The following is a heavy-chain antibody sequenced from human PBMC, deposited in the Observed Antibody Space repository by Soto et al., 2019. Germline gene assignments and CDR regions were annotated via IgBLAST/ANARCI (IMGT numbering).Heavy chain of an antibody. CDR1: GFTVSYNY. CDR3: ARDDLERRGGYGAFDI. Sequence: EVQMVESGGGLVQPGGSLRLSCATSGFTVSYNYMSWVRQAPGKGLEVVSVIYSSGTTYYADSVKVRFTVSRDKSRDTVYLQMTSLRVEDKAVDFCARDDLERRGGYGAFDIWGQGTMVTVSS. J-gene: IGHJ3*02. CDR2: IYSSGTT. D-gene: IGHD1-1*01. V-gene: IGHV3-66*01.